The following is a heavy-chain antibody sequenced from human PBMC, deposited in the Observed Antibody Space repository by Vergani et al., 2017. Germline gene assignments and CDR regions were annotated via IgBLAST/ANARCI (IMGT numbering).Heavy chain of an antibody. CDR3: ARWYYEGMPFDY. J-gene: IGHJ4*02. CDR1: GYTFTSYS. D-gene: IGHD3-16*01. V-gene: IGHV1-18*01. Sequence: QVQLVQSGAEVKKPGASVKVSCKASGYTFTSYSFNWVRQAPGQGLEWMGWISPYTGSTKHAEKFQDRLTMTTDTSTSTAYMELRSLRSDDTAVYYCARWYYEGMPFDYWGQGTLVAVSS. CDR2: ISPYTGST.